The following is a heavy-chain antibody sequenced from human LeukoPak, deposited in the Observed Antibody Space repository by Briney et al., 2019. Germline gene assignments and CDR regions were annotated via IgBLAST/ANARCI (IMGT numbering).Heavy chain of an antibody. V-gene: IGHV3-23*01. CDR2: IRSNGETA. CDR3: AKGQEVDDGVFDS. Sequence: GGSLRLSCVASSLIFSIYSLNWVRHAPGEGLEWVSAIRSNGETAYNVASVKGRFTISRDKARQTLYLQMNSLRVEDTAIYYCAKGQEVDDGVFDSWGQGTLVTVSS. CDR1: SLIFSIYS. J-gene: IGHJ4*02. D-gene: IGHD1-1*01.